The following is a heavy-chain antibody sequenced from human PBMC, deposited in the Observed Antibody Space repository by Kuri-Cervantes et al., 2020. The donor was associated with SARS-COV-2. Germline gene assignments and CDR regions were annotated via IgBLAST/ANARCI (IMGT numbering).Heavy chain of an antibody. CDR2: IDPSDSYT. D-gene: IGHD1-1*01. J-gene: IGHJ4*02. CDR3: ARFRGNWPYYFDY. Sequence: GESLKISCKASGYNFTSNWISWVRQMPGKGLEWMGRIDPSDSYTSYSPSFEGHVTISADKSVNTAYLHWGSLRASDTAIYYCARFRGNWPYYFDYWGQGALVTVSS. V-gene: IGHV5-10-1*01. CDR1: GYNFTSNW.